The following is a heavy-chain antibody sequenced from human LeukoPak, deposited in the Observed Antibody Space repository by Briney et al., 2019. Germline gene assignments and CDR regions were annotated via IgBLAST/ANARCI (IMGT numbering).Heavy chain of an antibody. CDR1: GFTFTSYS. V-gene: IGHV3-7*03. Sequence: GGSLRLSCTASGFTFTSYSMNWVRQAPGKGLEWVASINHNGNVNYYVDSVKGRFTISRDNAKNSLYLQMSNLRAEDTAVYFCARGGGLDVWGQGATVTVSS. CDR2: INHNGNVN. J-gene: IGHJ6*02. D-gene: IGHD3-16*01. CDR3: ARGGGLDV.